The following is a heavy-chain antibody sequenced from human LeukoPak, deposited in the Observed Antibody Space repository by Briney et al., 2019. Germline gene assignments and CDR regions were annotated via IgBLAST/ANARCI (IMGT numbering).Heavy chain of an antibody. J-gene: IGHJ4*02. CDR2: LRYDGSYQ. CDR1: GFTFSSYG. V-gene: IGHV3-30*02. CDR3: AKDGSGSSSFFFDY. Sequence: QSGGSLRLSCAASGFTFSSYGVHWVRQAPGKGLEWVAFLRYDGSYQYYADSVNGRFTISRDNSKNTLYLQMNSLRPDDTAVYNCAKDGSGSSSFFFDYWGQGTLVTVSS. D-gene: IGHD6-6*01.